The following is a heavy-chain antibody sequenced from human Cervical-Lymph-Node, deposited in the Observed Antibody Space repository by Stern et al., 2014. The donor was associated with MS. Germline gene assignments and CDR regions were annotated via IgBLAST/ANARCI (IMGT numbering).Heavy chain of an antibody. Sequence: QGRLVQSGSELKKPGASVKISCKASGYTFTRYPINWLRQAPREGLECLGSIIPISGNATYARGLTGQFVFSVDTSVRTAYLQISNLKAEATAVYYCARGHRDYDTSPYFDKWGQGTLVTVSS. CDR2: IIPISGNA. D-gene: IGHD3-22*01. J-gene: IGHJ4*02. V-gene: IGHV7-4-1*02. CDR3: ARGHRDYDTSPYFDK. CDR1: GYTFTRYP.